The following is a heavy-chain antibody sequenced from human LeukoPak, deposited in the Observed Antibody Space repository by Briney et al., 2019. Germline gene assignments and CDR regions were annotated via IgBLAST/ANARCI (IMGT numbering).Heavy chain of an antibody. D-gene: IGHD3-16*01. Sequence: PGRSLRLSCAASGFIFEDYAMHWLRQAPGKGLEWVSGISWNSGSIGYADSVKGRFTISRDNAKYSLYLQMNSLRTEDTAFYYCTKDVFDFGGYFELWGRGTLVTVSS. CDR3: TKDVFDFGGYFEL. V-gene: IGHV3-9*01. CDR2: ISWNSGSI. CDR1: GFIFEDYA. J-gene: IGHJ2*01.